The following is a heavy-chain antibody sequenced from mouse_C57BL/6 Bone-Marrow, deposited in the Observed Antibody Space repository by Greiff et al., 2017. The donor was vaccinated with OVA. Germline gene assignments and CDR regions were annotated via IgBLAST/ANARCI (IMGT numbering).Heavy chain of an antibody. V-gene: IGHV5-2*03. Sequence: DVKLVESGGGLVQPGESLKLSCESNEYEFPSHDMSWVRKTPEKRLELVAAINNDGGSTYYPDTMERRFIISRDNTKKTLYLQMSSLRSEDTAVYYCARQGGGYWYFDVWGTGTTVTVSS. D-gene: IGHD1-1*02. CDR1: EYEFPSHD. CDR3: ARQGGGYWYFDV. J-gene: IGHJ1*03. CDR2: INNDGGST.